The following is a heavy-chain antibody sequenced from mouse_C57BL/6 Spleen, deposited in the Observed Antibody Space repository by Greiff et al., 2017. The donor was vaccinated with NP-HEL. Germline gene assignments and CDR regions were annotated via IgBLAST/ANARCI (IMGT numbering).Heavy chain of an antibody. CDR2: ITHSGET. CDR3: AGAYKDYYAMDY. CDR1: GFPITSGYY. Sequence: VKLVDSGPGLVKPSQSLFLTCSITGFPITSGYYWIWIRQSPGKPLEWMGYITHSGETFYNPSLQSPISITSETSKNQFFLQLNSVTTEDTAMYYCAGAYKDYYAMDYWGQGTSVTVSS. J-gene: IGHJ4*01. D-gene: IGHD1-3*01. V-gene: IGHV12-3*01.